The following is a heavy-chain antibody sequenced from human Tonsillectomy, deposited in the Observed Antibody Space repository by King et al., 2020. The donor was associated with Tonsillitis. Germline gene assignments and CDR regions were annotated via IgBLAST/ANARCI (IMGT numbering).Heavy chain of an antibody. J-gene: IGHJ3*02. Sequence: VQLVESGGGLVQPGGSLRLSCAASGFTFSSYAMSWVRQAPGKGLEWVSAICGSGGSTYYADSVKGRFTISRDNYKNTLYLQMNSLRAEDTAVYYCAKEPDDIVVAPAAMRSGACDIWGQGTLVTVSS. CDR1: GFTFSSYA. V-gene: IGHV3-23*04. D-gene: IGHD2-2*01. CDR3: AKEPDDIVVAPAAMRSGACDI. CDR2: ICGSGGST.